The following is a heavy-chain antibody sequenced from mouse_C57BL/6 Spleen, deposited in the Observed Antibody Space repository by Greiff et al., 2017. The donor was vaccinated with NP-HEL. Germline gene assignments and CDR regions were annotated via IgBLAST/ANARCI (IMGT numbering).Heavy chain of an antibody. D-gene: IGHD2-5*01. CDR2: IDPSDSET. V-gene: IGHV1-52*01. CDR1: GYTFTSYW. CDR3: AREGYSNLRAMDY. J-gene: IGHJ4*01. Sequence: QVQLQQPGAELVRPGTSVKLSCKASGYTFTSYWMHWVKQRPIQGLEWIGNIDPSDSETHYNQKFKDKATLTVDKSSSTAYMQLSSLTSEDSAVYYCAREGYSNLRAMDYWGQGTSVTVSS.